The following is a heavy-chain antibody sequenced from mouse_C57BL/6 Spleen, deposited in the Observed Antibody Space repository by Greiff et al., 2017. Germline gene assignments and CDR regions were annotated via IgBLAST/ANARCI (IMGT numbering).Heavy chain of an antibody. D-gene: IGHD4-1*02. V-gene: IGHV1-59*01. CDR2: IDPSDSYT. CDR3: ARRATGTSN. Sequence: QVQLQQPGAELVRPGTSVKLSCKASGYTFTSYWMHWVKQRPGQGLEWIGVIDPSDSYTNYNQKFKGKATLTVDTSSSTAYMQLSSLTSEDSAVYYCARRATGTSNWGQGTTLTVSS. CDR1: GYTFTSYW. J-gene: IGHJ2*01.